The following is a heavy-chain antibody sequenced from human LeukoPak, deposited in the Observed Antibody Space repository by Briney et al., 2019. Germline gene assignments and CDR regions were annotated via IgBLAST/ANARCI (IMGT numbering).Heavy chain of an antibody. CDR2: IKSKTDGGTT. CDR1: GFTFSNAW. CDR3: TTLYCSSTSCPLEY. D-gene: IGHD2-2*01. Sequence: GGSLRLSCAASGFTFSNAWMSWVRQAPGKGLEWVGRIKSKTDGGTTDYAAPVKGRFTISRDDSKNTLYVQMNSLKTEDTAVYYCTTLYCSSTSCPLEYWGQGTLVTVSS. J-gene: IGHJ4*02. V-gene: IGHV3-15*01.